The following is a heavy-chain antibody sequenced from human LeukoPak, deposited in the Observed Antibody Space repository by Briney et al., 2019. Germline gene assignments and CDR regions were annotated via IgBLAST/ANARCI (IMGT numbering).Heavy chain of an antibody. Sequence: ASVKVSCKVSGYTLTELSMHWVRQAPGKGLEWMGGFDPEDGETIYAQKFQGRVTMTEDTSTDTAYTELSSLRSEDTAVYYCATAPLHLYSSGWSNAFDIWGQGTMVTVSS. CDR3: ATAPLHLYSSGWSNAFDI. CDR1: GYTLTELS. CDR2: FDPEDGET. D-gene: IGHD6-19*01. V-gene: IGHV1-24*01. J-gene: IGHJ3*02.